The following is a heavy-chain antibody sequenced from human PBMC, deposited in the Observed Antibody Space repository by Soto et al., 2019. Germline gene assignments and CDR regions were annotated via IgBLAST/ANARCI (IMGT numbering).Heavy chain of an antibody. Sequence: EVQLVESGGGLVQPGGSLRLSCAASGFTFSDHYMDWVRQAPGKGLEWVGRIRNKANSYTTEYAASVKGRFTMSRDDPKNSLYLQMNSVKSEDTAVYYCASRITAAGTGAFDIWGQGTMVTVSS. D-gene: IGHD6-13*01. V-gene: IGHV3-72*01. CDR2: IRNKANSYTT. CDR1: GFTFSDHY. J-gene: IGHJ3*02. CDR3: ASRITAAGTGAFDI.